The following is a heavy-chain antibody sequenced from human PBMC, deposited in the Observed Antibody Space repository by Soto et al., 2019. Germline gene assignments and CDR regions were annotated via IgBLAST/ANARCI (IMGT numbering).Heavy chain of an antibody. V-gene: IGHV1-46*01. J-gene: IGHJ5*02. CDR3: ARDWSRYSSSFRFDP. CDR1: GYTFTSYY. Sequence: QVQLVQSGAEVKKPGASVKVSCKASGYTFTSYYMHWVRQAPGQGLEWMGIINTSGGSTSYAQKFQGRVTMTRDTSTSTVYMELSSLRSEDTAVYYCARDWSRYSSSFRFDPWGQGTLVTVSS. CDR2: INTSGGST. D-gene: IGHD6-13*01.